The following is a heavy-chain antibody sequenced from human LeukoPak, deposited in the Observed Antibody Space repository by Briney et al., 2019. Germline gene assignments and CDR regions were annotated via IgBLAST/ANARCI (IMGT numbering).Heavy chain of an antibody. CDR2: ILGSGGTT. D-gene: IGHD3-10*01. CDR3: VKRSCYNIGCSHFDY. J-gene: IGHJ4*02. V-gene: IGHV3-23*01. CDR1: GFYFSCYD. Sequence: TGGSLRLSCAASGFYFSCYDMSWVRQAPGKGLEWVSGILGSGGTTYYADSVKGRFTIARDNTDSTLHLQMSSLRAEDTAVYYCVKRSCYNIGCSHFDYWGQGALVTVSS.